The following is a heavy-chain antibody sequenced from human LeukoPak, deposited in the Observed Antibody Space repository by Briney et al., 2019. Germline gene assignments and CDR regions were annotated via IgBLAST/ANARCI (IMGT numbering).Heavy chain of an antibody. CDR3: ARTPGPVDY. Sequence: ASVKVSCKASGYTFTSHFMHWVRQAPGQGLEWMGIINPRGGSTSYTQKFQGRVTMTRDTSTSTAYMELRSLRSDDTAVYYCARTPGPVDYWGQGTLVTVSS. V-gene: IGHV1-46*01. CDR1: GYTFTSHF. CDR2: INPRGGST. J-gene: IGHJ4*02.